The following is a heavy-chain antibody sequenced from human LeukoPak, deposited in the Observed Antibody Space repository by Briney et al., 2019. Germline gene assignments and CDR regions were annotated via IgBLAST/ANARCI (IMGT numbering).Heavy chain of an antibody. J-gene: IGHJ4*02. D-gene: IGHD5-18*01. V-gene: IGHV1-69*05. CDR3: ASSYSYGHWYFDY. CDR2: IIPIFGTA. Sequence: SVRVSCKASGGTSSSYAISWVRQAPGQGLEWMGGIIPIFGTANYAQKFQGRVTITTDESTSTAYMELSSLRSEDTAVYYCASSYSYGHWYFDYWGQGTLVTVSS. CDR1: GGTSSSYA.